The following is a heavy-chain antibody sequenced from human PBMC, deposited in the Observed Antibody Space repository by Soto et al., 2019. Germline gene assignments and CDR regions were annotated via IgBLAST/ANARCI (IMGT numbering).Heavy chain of an antibody. CDR1: GFTFSSYA. V-gene: IGHV3-30-3*01. D-gene: IGHD5-18*01. Sequence: ESGGGVVQPGRSLRLSCAASGFTFSSYAMHWVRQAPGKGLEWVAVISYDGSNKYYADSVKGRFTISRDNSKNTLYLQMNSLRAEDTAVYYCARDGDWKGYGPPEIDSWGQVTLVTVSS. J-gene: IGHJ4*02. CDR3: ARDGDWKGYGPPEIDS. CDR2: ISYDGSNK.